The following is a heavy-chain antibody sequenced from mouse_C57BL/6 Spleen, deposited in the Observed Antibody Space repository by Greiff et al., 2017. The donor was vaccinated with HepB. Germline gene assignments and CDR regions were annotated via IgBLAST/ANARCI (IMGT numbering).Heavy chain of an antibody. CDR2: IYPGSGST. V-gene: IGHV1-55*01. CDR1: GYTFTSYW. J-gene: IGHJ2*01. CDR3: ARVITTVVYFDY. D-gene: IGHD1-1*01. Sequence: QVQLQQPGAELVKPGASVMMSCKASGYTFTSYWITWVKQRPGQGLEWIGDIYPGSGSTNYNEKFKSKATLTVDTSSSTAYMQLSSLTSEDSAVYYCARVITTVVYFDYWGQGTTLTVSS.